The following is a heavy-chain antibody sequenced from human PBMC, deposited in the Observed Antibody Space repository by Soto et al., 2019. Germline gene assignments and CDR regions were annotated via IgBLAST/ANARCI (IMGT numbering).Heavy chain of an antibody. CDR2: IYYSGST. CDR3: SRDRRSLGGGDDY. D-gene: IGHD3-16*01. V-gene: IGHV4-31*03. CDR1: GGSISSGGYY. J-gene: IGHJ4*02. Sequence: QVQLQESGPGLVKPSQTLSLTCTVSGGSISSGGYYWSWIRQHPGKGLEWIGYIYYSGSTYYHPSLKSRGTISVDTSKNQFSMKLSSVTAADTAVYYCSRDRRSLGGGDDYWGQGTLVTVSS.